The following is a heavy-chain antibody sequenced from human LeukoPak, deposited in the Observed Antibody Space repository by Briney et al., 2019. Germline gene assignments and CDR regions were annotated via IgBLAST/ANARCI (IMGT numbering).Heavy chain of an antibody. CDR2: IYSRGST. CDR3: ARAGLIVVVPAAMPDWFDP. Sequence: SETLSLTCTVSGDSISSYYWSWIRQPPGKGLEWIGYIYSRGSTNYNPSLKSRVTISVDTSKNQFSLKLSSVTAADTAVYYCARAGLIVVVPAAMPDWFDPWGQGTLVTVSS. J-gene: IGHJ5*02. CDR1: GDSISSYY. V-gene: IGHV4-59*12. D-gene: IGHD2-2*01.